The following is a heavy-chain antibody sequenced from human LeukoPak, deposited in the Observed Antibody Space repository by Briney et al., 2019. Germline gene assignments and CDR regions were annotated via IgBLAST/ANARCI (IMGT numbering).Heavy chain of an antibody. CDR3: ARRARDGAGTRWYFDY. V-gene: IGHV4-59*12. CDR1: GGSISSYY. D-gene: IGHD4-23*01. Sequence: SETLSLTCTVSGGSISSYYWSWIRQPPGKGLEWIGYIYYSGSTNYNPSLKSRVTISVDTSKNQFSLKLSSVTAADTAVYYCARRARDGAGTRWYFDYWGQGTLVTVSS. J-gene: IGHJ4*02. CDR2: IYYSGST.